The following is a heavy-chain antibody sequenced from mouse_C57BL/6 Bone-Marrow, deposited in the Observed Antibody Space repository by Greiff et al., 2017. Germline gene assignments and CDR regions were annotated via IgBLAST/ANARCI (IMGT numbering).Heavy chain of an antibody. CDR3: ARRRANSYWYFDV. CDR2: IHPNSGST. J-gene: IGHJ1*03. CDR1: GYTFTSYW. Sequence: VQLQQSGAELVKPGASVKLSCKASGYTFTSYWMHWVKQRPGQGLEWIGMIHPNSGSTNYNEKFKSKATLTVDKSSSTAYMQLSSLTSEDSAVYYCARRRANSYWYFDVWGTGTTVTVSS. V-gene: IGHV1-64*01. D-gene: IGHD3-1*01.